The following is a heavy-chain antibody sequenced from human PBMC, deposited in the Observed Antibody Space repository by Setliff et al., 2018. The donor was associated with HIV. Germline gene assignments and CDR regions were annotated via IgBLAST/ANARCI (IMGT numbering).Heavy chain of an antibody. D-gene: IGHD3-10*01. V-gene: IGHV3-74*01. CDR3: ARGLPSVPELFDY. J-gene: IGHJ4*02. CDR2: INGDGSDT. Sequence: PGGSLRLSCAASGFSFSNYWMHWVRQAPGEGLVWVARINGDGSDTSYLDSVKGRFIISRDNARNTLHLQMNSLRAEDTAVYYCARGLPSVPELFDYWGQGTLVTVSS. CDR1: GFSFSNYW.